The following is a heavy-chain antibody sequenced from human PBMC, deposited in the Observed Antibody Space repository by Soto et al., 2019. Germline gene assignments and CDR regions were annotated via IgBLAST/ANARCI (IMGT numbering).Heavy chain of an antibody. V-gene: IGHV3-23*01. J-gene: IGHJ3*02. CDR3: AKDHACCAAVAGTKRVDAFDI. Sequence: EVPLLESGGGLVQPGGSLRLSCAASGFTFSSYAMSWVRQAPGKGLEWVSAISGSGGSTYYADSVKGRFTISRDNSKNTLYLQMNSLRAEDTAVYYCAKDHACCAAVAGTKRVDAFDIWGQGTMVTVSS. D-gene: IGHD6-19*01. CDR1: GFTFSSYA. CDR2: ISGSGGST.